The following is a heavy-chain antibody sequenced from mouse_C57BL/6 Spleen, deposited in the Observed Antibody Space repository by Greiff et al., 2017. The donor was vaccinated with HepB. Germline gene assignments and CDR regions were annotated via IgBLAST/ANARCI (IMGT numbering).Heavy chain of an antibody. CDR2: ISSGSSTI. J-gene: IGHJ1*03. D-gene: IGHD2-2*01. CDR1: GFTFSDYG. CDR3: ARRLWLTLYWYFDV. V-gene: IGHV5-17*01. Sequence: DVKLVESGGGLVKPGGSLKLSCAASGFTFSDYGMHWVRQAPEKGLEWVAYISSGSSTIYYADTVKGRFTISRDNAKNTLFLQMTSLRSEDTAMYYCARRLWLTLYWYFDVWGTGTTVTVSS.